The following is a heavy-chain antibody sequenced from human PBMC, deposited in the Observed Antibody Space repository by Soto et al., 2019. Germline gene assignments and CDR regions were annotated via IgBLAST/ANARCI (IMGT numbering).Heavy chain of an antibody. CDR2: IYPGDSDT. CDR3: ARDYYDRSGSQGNWFDP. D-gene: IGHD3-22*01. J-gene: IGHJ5*02. Sequence: PGESLKISCKGSGYSFTSYWIGWVRQMPGKGLEWMGIIYPGDSDTRYSPSLQGQVTISADKSISTAYLQWSSLKASDTAMYYCARDYYDRSGSQGNWFDPWCQGHLVTVSS. CDR1: GYSFTSYW. V-gene: IGHV5-51*01.